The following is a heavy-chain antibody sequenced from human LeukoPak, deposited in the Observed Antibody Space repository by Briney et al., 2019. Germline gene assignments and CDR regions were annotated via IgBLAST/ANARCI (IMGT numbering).Heavy chain of an antibody. J-gene: IGHJ4*02. Sequence: ASVKVSCKASGYTFTSYDINWVRQATGQGLEWMGWMNPNSGNTGYTQKFQGRVTMTRNTSISTAYMELSSLRSEDTAVYYCALQNYYDNMAGYWGQGTLVTVSS. D-gene: IGHD3-22*01. CDR3: ALQNYYDNMAGY. V-gene: IGHV1-8*01. CDR1: GYTFTSYD. CDR2: MNPNSGNT.